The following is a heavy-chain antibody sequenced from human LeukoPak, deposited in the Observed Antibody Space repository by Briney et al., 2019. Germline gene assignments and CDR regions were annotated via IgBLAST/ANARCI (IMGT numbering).Heavy chain of an antibody. Sequence: SETLSLTCAVYGGSFSGYYWSWIRQPPGKGLEWIGEINHSGSTNYNPSLKSRVTISVDTSKNRFSLKLSSVTAADTAVYYCAREEGYYDSSGYYWILDYWGQGTLVTVSS. CDR2: INHSGST. CDR3: AREEGYYDSSGYYWILDY. D-gene: IGHD3-22*01. J-gene: IGHJ4*02. CDR1: GGSFSGYY. V-gene: IGHV4-34*01.